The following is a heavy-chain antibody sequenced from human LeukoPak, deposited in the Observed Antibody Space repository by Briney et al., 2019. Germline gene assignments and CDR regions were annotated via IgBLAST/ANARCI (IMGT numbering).Heavy chain of an antibody. J-gene: IGHJ5*02. CDR1: GFTFSSYA. V-gene: IGHV3-30*04. D-gene: IGHD6-19*01. Sequence: GGSLRLSCAASGFTFSSYAMHWVRQAPGKGLEWVAVISYDGSNKYYADSVKGRFTISRDNSKNTLYLQMNSLRAEDTAVYYCARDEAVAFDYNWFDPWGQGTLVTVSS. CDR3: ARDEAVAFDYNWFDP. CDR2: ISYDGSNK.